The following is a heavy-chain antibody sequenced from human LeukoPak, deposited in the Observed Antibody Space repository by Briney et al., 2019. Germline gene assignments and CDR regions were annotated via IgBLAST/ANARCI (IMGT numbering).Heavy chain of an antibody. D-gene: IGHD2-15*01. V-gene: IGHV5-51*01. J-gene: IGHJ4*02. CDR2: INPGDSDT. CDR1: GYSFTSNR. Sequence: GASLKISCQGSGYSFTSNRIGWVRQMPGKGLEWMGIINPGDSDTKYSPSFQGQVTISADKSISTAYLQWSSLKASDTAMYYCARRYCSGGTCYFFDYWGQGTLVTVSS. CDR3: ARRYCSGGTCYFFDY.